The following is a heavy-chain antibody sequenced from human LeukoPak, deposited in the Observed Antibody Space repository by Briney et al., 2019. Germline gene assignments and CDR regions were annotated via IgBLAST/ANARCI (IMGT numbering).Heavy chain of an antibody. Sequence: PWGSLRLSCVASGFTFSSYNMHWVRQAPGKGLEWVSTISSSSDDYKYYADSVKGRFTISRDNAKNSLFLQMNSLRAEDTAVYYCASGSTLDYDFWSGYFDYWGQGTLVTVSS. D-gene: IGHD3-3*01. CDR2: ISSSSDDYK. J-gene: IGHJ4*02. CDR3: ASGSTLDYDFWSGYFDY. CDR1: GFTFSSYN. V-gene: IGHV3-21*01.